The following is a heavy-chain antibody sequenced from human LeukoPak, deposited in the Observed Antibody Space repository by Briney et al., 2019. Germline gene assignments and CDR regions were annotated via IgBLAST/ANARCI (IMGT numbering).Heavy chain of an antibody. CDR2: IYYSGST. CDR3: ARVAAGIGFFQH. J-gene: IGHJ1*01. CDR1: GGSISSSNYY. Sequence: KSSETLSLTCTVSGGSISSSNYYWGWIRQPPGKGLEWIGSIYYSGSTYYNPSLKSRVTISVDTSKNQLSLKLSSVTAADTAVYYCARVAAGIGFFQHWGQGTLVTVSS. D-gene: IGHD6-13*01. V-gene: IGHV4-39*01.